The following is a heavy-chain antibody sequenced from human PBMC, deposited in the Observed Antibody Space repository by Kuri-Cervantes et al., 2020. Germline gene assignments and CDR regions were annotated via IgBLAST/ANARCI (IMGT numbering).Heavy chain of an antibody. V-gene: IGHV4-59*12. D-gene: IGHD3-10*01. J-gene: IGHJ4*02. Sequence: SETLSLTCTVSGGSISSYYWSWIRQPPGKGLEWIGYIYYSGSTNYNPSLKSRVTISVDTSKNQFSLKLSSVTAADTAVYYCARVGLWWAMVRGVIYDYWGQGTLVTVSS. CDR2: IYYSGST. CDR1: GGSISSYY. CDR3: ARVGLWWAMVRGVIYDY.